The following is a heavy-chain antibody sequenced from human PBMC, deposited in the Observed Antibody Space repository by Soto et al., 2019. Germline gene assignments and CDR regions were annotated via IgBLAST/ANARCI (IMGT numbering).Heavy chain of an antibody. D-gene: IGHD6-19*01. CDR2: ISYDGSNK. CDR1: GFTFSSYA. V-gene: IGHV3-30-3*01. Sequence: QVQLVGSGGGVVQPGRSLRLSCAASGFTFSSYAMHWVRQAPGKGLEWVAVISYDGSNKYYADSVKGRFTISRDNSKNTLYLQMNSLRAEDTAVYYCARDAQWLSPYHYYGMDVWGQGTTVTVSS. J-gene: IGHJ6*02. CDR3: ARDAQWLSPYHYYGMDV.